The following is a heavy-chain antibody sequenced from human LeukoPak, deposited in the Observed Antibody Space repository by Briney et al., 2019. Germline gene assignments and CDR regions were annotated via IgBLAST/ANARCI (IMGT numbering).Heavy chain of an antibody. Sequence: ASVKVSCKASGYTFTSYYMHWVRQAPGQGLEWMGIINPSGGSTSYAQKFQGRVTMTRDTSTSTVYMELSSLSSEDTAVYYCAIDPPSYRSGYYSSLGDWGQGTLVTVSS. J-gene: IGHJ4*02. V-gene: IGHV1-46*01. CDR3: AIDPPSYRSGYYSSLGD. CDR1: GYTFTSYY. CDR2: INPSGGST. D-gene: IGHD3-22*01.